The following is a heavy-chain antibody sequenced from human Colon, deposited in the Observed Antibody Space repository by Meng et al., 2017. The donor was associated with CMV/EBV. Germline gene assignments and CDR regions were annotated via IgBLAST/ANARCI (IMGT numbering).Heavy chain of an antibody. V-gene: IGHV1-8*01. D-gene: IGHD6-13*01. CDR2: MNPATGNT. J-gene: IGHJ6*02. CDR1: GYSFTNFD. CDR3: ARVRLAAAGSEPSSI. Sequence: ASVKVSCKASGYSFTNFDIYWVRQAPGQGLEWMGWMNPATGNTGYAETLQGRVTMTRDSSIGTAYMELSGLRSEDTAVYYCARVRLAAAGSEPSSIWGQGTTVTVSS.